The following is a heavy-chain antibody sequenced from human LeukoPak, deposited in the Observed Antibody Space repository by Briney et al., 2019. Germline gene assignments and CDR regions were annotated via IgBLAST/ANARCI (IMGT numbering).Heavy chain of an antibody. D-gene: IGHD3-10*01. Sequence: GGSLSLSCAASGFPFSSYAMIWLRQPPGKGLEWVTALSNGNTYYADTVRGRFAITRDNSTNTVYLQMNSLRAQDTAVYYCAKDKAVSVRYYFDYWGQGTPVTVSS. CDR2: LSNGNT. V-gene: IGHV3-23*01. CDR3: AKDKAVSVRYYFDY. J-gene: IGHJ4*02. CDR1: GFPFSSYA.